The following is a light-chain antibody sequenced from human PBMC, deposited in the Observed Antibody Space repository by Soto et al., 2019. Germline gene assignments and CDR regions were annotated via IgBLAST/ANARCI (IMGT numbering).Light chain of an antibody. V-gene: IGLV3-21*04. CDR2: YDS. Sequence: SYELTQPPSVSVAPGKTARITCGGNNIGSKSVHWYQQKPGQAPVLVIYYDSDRPSGIPERFSGSNSGNTATLTISRVEAGDEADYYFQVWDSSSDHPWVFGGGTKLTVL. J-gene: IGLJ3*02. CDR1: NIGSKS. CDR3: QVWDSSSDHPWV.